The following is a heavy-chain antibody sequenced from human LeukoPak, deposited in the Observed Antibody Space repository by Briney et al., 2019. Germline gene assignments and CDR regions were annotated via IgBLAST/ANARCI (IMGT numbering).Heavy chain of an antibody. J-gene: IGHJ4*02. D-gene: IGHD6-13*01. CDR1: GFTFSSYG. Sequence: GGSLRLSCAASGFTFSSYGMHWVRQAPGKGLEWVAVISYDGSNKYYADSVKGRFTISRDNSKNTLYLQMNSLRAEDTAVYYCAKEAAAAYYFDYWGQGTLVTVSS. CDR3: AKEAAAAYYFDY. CDR2: ISYDGSNK. V-gene: IGHV3-30*18.